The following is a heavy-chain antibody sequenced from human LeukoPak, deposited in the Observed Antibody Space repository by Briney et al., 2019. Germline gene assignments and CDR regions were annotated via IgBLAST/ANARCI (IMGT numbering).Heavy chain of an antibody. Sequence: GGSLRLPCSAWGLTLSIFRMHGALQATGEGLVGVTRIDNDGTFTNYADSVKGRFTISRDNAKNTLYLQMNGLRVEDTAVYYCIRGSNAWNGMDVWGQGTTVTVSS. J-gene: IGHJ6*02. CDR2: IDNDGTFT. D-gene: IGHD6-19*01. CDR1: GLTLSIFR. CDR3: IRGSNAWNGMDV. V-gene: IGHV3-74*01.